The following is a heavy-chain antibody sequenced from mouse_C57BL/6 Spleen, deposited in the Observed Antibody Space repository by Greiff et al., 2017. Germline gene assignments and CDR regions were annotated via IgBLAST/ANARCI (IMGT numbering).Heavy chain of an antibody. J-gene: IGHJ4*01. CDR2: ISSGGSYT. CDR3: ARHDPYYWMDY. V-gene: IGHV5-6*02. CDR1: GFTFSSYG. Sequence: DVMLVESGGDLVKPGGSLKLSCAASGFTFSSYGMSWVRQTPDKRLEWVATISSGGSYTYYPDSVKGRFTISRDNAKNTLYLQMSSLKSEDTAMYYCARHDPYYWMDYWGQGTSVTVSS.